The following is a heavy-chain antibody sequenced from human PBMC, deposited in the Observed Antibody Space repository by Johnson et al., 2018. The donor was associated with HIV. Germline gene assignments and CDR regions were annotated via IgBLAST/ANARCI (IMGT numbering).Heavy chain of an antibody. D-gene: IGHD3-22*01. Sequence: VQLVESGGGLVQPGGSLRLSCAASGFTFSTYDMHWVRQVTGKGLEWVSGITTAGDTYYPGSVKGRFTISRDNSKNSLYLQMNSLRAEDTAVYYCARDRGYWDAFDIWGQGTMVIVSS. CDR2: ITTAGDT. V-gene: IGHV3-13*01. CDR3: ARDRGYWDAFDI. J-gene: IGHJ3*02. CDR1: GFTFSTYD.